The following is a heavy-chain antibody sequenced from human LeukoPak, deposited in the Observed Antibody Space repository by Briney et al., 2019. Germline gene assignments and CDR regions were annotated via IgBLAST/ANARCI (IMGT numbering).Heavy chain of an antibody. J-gene: IGHJ6*02. V-gene: IGHV4-59*08. Sequence: SETLSLTCTVSGGSISSYYWSWIRQPPGKGLEWIGYIYYSGSTNYNPSLKSRVTISVDTSKNQFSLKLSSVTAADTAVYYCARGPGRFVLVPAAGTGYYYYGMDVWGQGTTVTVSS. D-gene: IGHD2-2*01. CDR1: GGSISSYY. CDR3: ARGPGRFVLVPAAGTGYYYYGMDV. CDR2: IYYSGST.